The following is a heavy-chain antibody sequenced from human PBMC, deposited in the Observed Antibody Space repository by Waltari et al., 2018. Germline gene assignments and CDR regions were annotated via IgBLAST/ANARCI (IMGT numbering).Heavy chain of an antibody. D-gene: IGHD4-17*01. CDR2: IRRSGSSI. CDR3: ASLGYGDYVAAFDI. J-gene: IGHJ3*02. Sequence: EVQLVESGGGLVQPGGSLRLSCAASGFTFSSYEMNWVRQAPGKGLDWVSYIRRSGSSIYYADSVKGRFTISRDNAKNSLYLQMNSLRAEDTAVYYCASLGYGDYVAAFDIWGQGTMVTVSS. CDR1: GFTFSSYE. V-gene: IGHV3-48*03.